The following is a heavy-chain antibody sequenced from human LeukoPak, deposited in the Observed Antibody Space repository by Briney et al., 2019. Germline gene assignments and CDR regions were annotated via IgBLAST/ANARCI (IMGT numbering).Heavy chain of an antibody. CDR1: GFTFSSYW. J-gene: IGHJ4*02. CDR2: ISPTGSTT. Sequence: GGSLRLSCAASGFTFSSYWMHWARQLPGKGLVWVSRISPTGSTTSYADSVKGRFTVSRDNAKNTLYLQVSNLRAEDTAVYYCARGPNSNWSGLDFWGQGTLLTVSS. D-gene: IGHD6-6*01. CDR3: ARGPNSNWSGLDF. V-gene: IGHV3-74*01.